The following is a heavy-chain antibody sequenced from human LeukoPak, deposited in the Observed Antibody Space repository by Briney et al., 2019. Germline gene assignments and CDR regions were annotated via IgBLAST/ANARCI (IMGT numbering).Heavy chain of an antibody. CDR3: ARDQSDGYGQLY. CDR1: GFTFSGYW. V-gene: IGHV3-7*01. Sequence: PGGPLRLSCAASGFTFSGYWMSWVRQAPGKGLEWVAIIKQDGSQKYYVDSVKGRFTISRDNAKNSLYLQMNSLRAEDTAVYYCARDQSDGYGQLYWGQGTLVTVSS. D-gene: IGHD5-24*01. J-gene: IGHJ4*02. CDR2: IKQDGSQK.